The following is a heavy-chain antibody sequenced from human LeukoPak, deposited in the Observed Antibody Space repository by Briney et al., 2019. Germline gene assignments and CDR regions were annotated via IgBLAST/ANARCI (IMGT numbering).Heavy chain of an antibody. CDR2: INHSGST. CDR1: GGSFSGYY. Sequence: SETLSLTCAVYGGSFSGYYWSWIRQPPGKGLEWIGEINHSGSTNYNPSLESRVTISVDTSKNQFSLKLSSVTAADTAVYYCARRRRPYYYYMDVWGKGTTVTVSS. J-gene: IGHJ6*03. V-gene: IGHV4-34*01. CDR3: ARRRRPYYYYMDV.